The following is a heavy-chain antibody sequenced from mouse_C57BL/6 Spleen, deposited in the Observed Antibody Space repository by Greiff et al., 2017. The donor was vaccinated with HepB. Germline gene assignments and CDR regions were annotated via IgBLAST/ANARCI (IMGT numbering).Heavy chain of an antibody. CDR1: GYTFTSYW. CDR3: ARGFITTVVAPDFDV. D-gene: IGHD1-1*01. J-gene: IGHJ1*03. CDR2: IHPNSGST. Sequence: VQLQQPGAELVKPGASVKLSCKASGYTFTSYWMHWVKQRPGQGLEWIGMIHPNSGSTNYNEKFKSKATLTVDKSSSTAYMQLSSLTSEDSAVYYCARGFITTVVAPDFDVWGTGTTVTVSS. V-gene: IGHV1-64*01.